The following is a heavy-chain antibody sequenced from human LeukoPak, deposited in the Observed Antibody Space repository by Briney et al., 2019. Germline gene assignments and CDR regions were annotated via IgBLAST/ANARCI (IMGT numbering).Heavy chain of an antibody. J-gene: IGHJ4*02. CDR1: GFTVSSHY. CDR3: ASRSSGWRPYHFDY. CDR2: IYSGGST. Sequence: GGSLRLSCAASGFTVSSHYMNWVRQAPGKGLEWVSVIYSGGSTYYADSVKGRFTISRDNSKNTLYLQMNSLRAEDTAVYYCASRSSGWRPYHFDYWGQGTLVIVSS. V-gene: IGHV3-53*01. D-gene: IGHD6-19*01.